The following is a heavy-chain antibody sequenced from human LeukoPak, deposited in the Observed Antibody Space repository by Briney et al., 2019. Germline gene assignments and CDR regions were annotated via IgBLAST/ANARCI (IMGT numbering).Heavy chain of an antibody. CDR3: VKDLGGNYDY. Sequence: PGGSLRLSCAASGFTFSSYWIHWVRQVPGKGLVWVSRIDYDGSITNYADAVKGRFTISRDNARNNLYLQMNSLRVDDTAVYYCVKDLGGNYDYWGQGTLVTVSS. CDR1: GFTFSSYW. V-gene: IGHV3-74*01. CDR2: IDYDGSIT. J-gene: IGHJ4*02. D-gene: IGHD1-7*01.